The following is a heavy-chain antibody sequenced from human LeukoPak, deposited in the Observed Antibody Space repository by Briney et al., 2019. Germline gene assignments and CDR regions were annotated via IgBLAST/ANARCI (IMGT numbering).Heavy chain of an antibody. Sequence: SETLSLTCAVSGGSISSGGYSWSWIRQPPGKGLEWIGYIYHSGSTYYNPSLKSRVTISVDRSKNQFSLKLSSVTAADTAVYYCARAGYGTGWHVGYFDYWGQGTLVTVSS. CDR2: IYHSGST. D-gene: IGHD6-19*01. CDR3: ARAGYGTGWHVGYFDY. CDR1: GGSISSGGYS. J-gene: IGHJ4*02. V-gene: IGHV4-30-2*01.